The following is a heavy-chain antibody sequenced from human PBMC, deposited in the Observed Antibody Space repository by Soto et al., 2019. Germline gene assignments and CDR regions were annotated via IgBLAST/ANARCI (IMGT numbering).Heavy chain of an antibody. CDR3: AREDDGGDRDYYGLDV. J-gene: IGHJ6*02. CDR1: GGSISSEYFH. V-gene: IGHV4-30-4*08. Sequence: QVQLQQSGPGLVEPSQTLSLTCAASGGSISSEYFHWTWIRQSPGKGLEWIGYIHYTGSIMYNPSYKSRLTRAVDTTKNQFTLQLTSVTGADTAVYFCAREDDGGDRDYYGLDVWGQGTTVTVSS. CDR2: IHYTGSI. D-gene: IGHD2-21*02.